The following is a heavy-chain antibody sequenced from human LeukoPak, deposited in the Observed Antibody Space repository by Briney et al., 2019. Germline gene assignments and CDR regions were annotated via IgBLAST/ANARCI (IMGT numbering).Heavy chain of an antibody. D-gene: IGHD1-14*01. CDR1: GGSISSGSYY. V-gene: IGHV4-39*07. CDR2: IYHSGST. J-gene: IGHJ3*02. Sequence: SETLSLTCTVSGGSISSGSYYWSWIRQPAGKGLEWIGSIYHSGSTYYNPSLKSRVTISVDTSKNQFSLKLSSVTAADTAVYHCARDAETDAFDIWGQGTMVTVSS. CDR3: ARDAETDAFDI.